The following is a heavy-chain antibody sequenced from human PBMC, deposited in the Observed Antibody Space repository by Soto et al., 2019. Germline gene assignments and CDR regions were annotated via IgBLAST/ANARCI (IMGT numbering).Heavy chain of an antibody. D-gene: IGHD3-22*01. CDR1: GFSLSTSGVG. V-gene: IGHV2-5*02. J-gene: IGHJ5*02. Sequence: QITLKESGPTLVKPTQTLTLTCTFSGFSLSTSGVGVGWIRQPPGKALEWLALIYWDDDKRYSPSLKSRLIITKDTSKNQVVLTMTNMDPVDTATYYCAHSLIEYYYDSSGSNWFDPWGQGTLVTVSS. CDR2: IYWDDDK. CDR3: AHSLIEYYYDSSGSNWFDP.